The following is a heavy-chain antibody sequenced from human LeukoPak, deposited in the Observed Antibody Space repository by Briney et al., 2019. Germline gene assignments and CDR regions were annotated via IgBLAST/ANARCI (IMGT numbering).Heavy chain of an antibody. CDR1: GFTXTRFG. V-gene: IGHV1-18*01. CDR3: ARDSVEMSTIRDFGY. J-gene: IGHJ4*02. CDR2: ISAYNGGT. D-gene: IGHD5-24*01. Sequence: ASVKVSCKASGFTXTRFGFSWVRQAPGQGLEWMGWISAYNGGTDYAQNFQGRLTMTTDASTSTVYMELTSLSSDDTAVYYCARDSVEMSTIRDFGYWGQGTLVTVSS.